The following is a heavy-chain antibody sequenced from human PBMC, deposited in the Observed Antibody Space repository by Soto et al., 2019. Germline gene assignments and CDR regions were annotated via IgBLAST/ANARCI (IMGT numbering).Heavy chain of an antibody. V-gene: IGHV1-18*04. CDR3: ASRYFDPSYGMDV. D-gene: IGHD3-9*01. CDR1: GGTFSRYT. J-gene: IGHJ6*02. Sequence: GASVKVSCKAPGGTFSRYTINGVRQAPGQGLEWMGWIGAYNGNTNYAQKLQGRVTMTTDKSTRTAYMELRSLRSDDTAVYYCASRYFDPSYGMDVWGQGTTVTVSS. CDR2: IGAYNGNT.